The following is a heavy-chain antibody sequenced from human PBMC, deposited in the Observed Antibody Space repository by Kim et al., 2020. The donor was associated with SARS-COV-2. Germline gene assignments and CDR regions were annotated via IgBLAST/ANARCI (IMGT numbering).Heavy chain of an antibody. J-gene: IGHJ6*02. Sequence: SETLSLTCAVSGGSISSGGYSWSWIRQPPGKGLEWIVYIYYSGSTYYNPSLKSRVTISVNSSNNQFSLKLSSVTAADTALYYCGRGYGSVSPYGMDVWGQGTTLRVSS. CDR2: IYYSGST. V-gene: IGHV4-30-2*01. D-gene: IGHD3-10*01. CDR1: GGSISSGGYS. CDR3: GRGYGSVSPYGMDV.